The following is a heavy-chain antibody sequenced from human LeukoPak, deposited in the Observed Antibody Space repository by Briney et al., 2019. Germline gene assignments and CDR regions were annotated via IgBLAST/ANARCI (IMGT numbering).Heavy chain of an antibody. CDR3: ARAGRWLRKLKSGDWFDP. CDR2: IIPIFGTA. J-gene: IGHJ5*02. D-gene: IGHD5-24*01. Sequence: SVKVSCKASGGTLSSYAISWVRQAPGQGLEWMGGIIPIFGTANYAQKFQGRVTITTDESTSTAYMELSSLRSEDTAVYYCARAGRWLRKLKSGDWFDPWGQGTLVTVSS. CDR1: GGTLSSYA. V-gene: IGHV1-69*05.